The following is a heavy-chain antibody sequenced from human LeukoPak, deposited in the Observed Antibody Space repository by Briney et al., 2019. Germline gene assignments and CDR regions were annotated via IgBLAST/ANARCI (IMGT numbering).Heavy chain of an antibody. V-gene: IGHV1-18*01. Sequence: ASVKVSCKASGYTFTSYGSSWVRQAPGQGLEWMGWISWYNGNTNYAQKLQGRVTMTTDTSTSTAYMELRSLRSDDTAVYYCARVQYMVQGIYYYYYYMDVWGKGTTVTISS. CDR2: ISWYNGNT. D-gene: IGHD3-10*01. J-gene: IGHJ6*03. CDR3: ARVQYMVQGIYYYYYYMDV. CDR1: GYTFTSYG.